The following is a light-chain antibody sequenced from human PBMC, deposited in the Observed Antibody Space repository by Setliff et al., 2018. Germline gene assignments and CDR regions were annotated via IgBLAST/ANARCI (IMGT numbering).Light chain of an antibody. V-gene: IGKV3D-20*01. J-gene: IGKJ4*01. CDR3: QQYGNSPLT. Sequence: EIVLTQSPGTLSLSPGESATLSCRASQSVRNSYLAWYQQTPGLAPRLLIYDASVRATGIPDRFSGSGSGTDFTLTISRLEPEDFAVYYCQQYGNSPLTFGGGTKVDIK. CDR1: QSVRNSY. CDR2: DAS.